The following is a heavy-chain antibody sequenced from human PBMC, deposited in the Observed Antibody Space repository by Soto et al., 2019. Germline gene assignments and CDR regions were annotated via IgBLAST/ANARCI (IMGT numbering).Heavy chain of an antibody. Sequence: GASVKVSCKASGYTFTSYAMHWVRQAPGQRPEWMGWISAYNGTTNYAQKLQGRVTMTTDTSTSTAYMELRSLRSDDTAVYYCARGSWGVGAIYYYYYGMDVWGQGTTVTSP. V-gene: IGHV1-18*01. D-gene: IGHD1-26*01. J-gene: IGHJ6*02. CDR3: ARGSWGVGAIYYYYYGMDV. CDR2: ISAYNGTT. CDR1: GYTFTSYA.